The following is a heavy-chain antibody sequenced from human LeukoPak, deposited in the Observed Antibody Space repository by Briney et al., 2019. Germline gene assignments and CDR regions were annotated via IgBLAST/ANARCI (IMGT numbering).Heavy chain of an antibody. CDR1: GGSISSYY. CDR3: ARGKDGGSWYGCSYDY. Sequence: SETLSLTCTVSGGSISSYYWSWIRQPAGKGLEWIGRIYTSGSTNYNPSLKSRVTMSVDTSKNQFSLKLSSVTAADTAVYYCARGKDGGSWYGCSYDYWGQGTLVTVSS. V-gene: IGHV4-4*07. D-gene: IGHD6-13*01. CDR2: IYTSGST. J-gene: IGHJ4*02.